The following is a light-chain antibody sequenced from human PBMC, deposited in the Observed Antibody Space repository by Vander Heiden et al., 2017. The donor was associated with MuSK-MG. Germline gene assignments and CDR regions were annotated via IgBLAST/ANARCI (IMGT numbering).Light chain of an antibody. J-gene: IGLJ3*02. CDR2: YVR. V-gene: IGLV2-14*01. CDR1: SSHVGRYNY. Sequence: SALPQPASVSGSPGQSITISCTGTSSHVGRYNYVPCYQPHPAKAPKLMIFYVRNRPSGVSNRFSGSKSGNTASLTISGLQAEDEADYYCSSYTISSTLVFGGGTKLTVL. CDR3: SSYTISSTLV.